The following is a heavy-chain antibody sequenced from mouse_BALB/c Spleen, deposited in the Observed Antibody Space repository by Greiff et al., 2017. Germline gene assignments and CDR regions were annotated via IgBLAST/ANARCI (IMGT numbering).Heavy chain of an antibody. CDR1: GFNIKDYY. Sequence: VQLQQSGAELVRSGASVKLSCTASGFNIKDYYMHWVKQRPEQGLEWIGWIDPENGDTEYAPKFQGKATMTADTSSNTAYLQLSSLTSEDTAVYYCNYGSSYGYWGQGTTLTVSS. CDR2: IDPENGDT. V-gene: IGHV14-4*02. CDR3: NYGSSYGY. J-gene: IGHJ2*01. D-gene: IGHD1-1*01.